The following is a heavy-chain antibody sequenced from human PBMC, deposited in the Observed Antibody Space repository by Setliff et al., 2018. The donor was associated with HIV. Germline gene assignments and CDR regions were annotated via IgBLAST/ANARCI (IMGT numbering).Heavy chain of an antibody. Sequence: SLKISCAASGFPFSSYSMNWVRQAPGKGLEWVSSISSSGSYIYYADSMKGRFTISRDNAKNSLYLQMNSVRAEDTAVYYCARDYYDRSGFPSYFDLWGRGTLVTV. CDR1: GFPFSSYS. V-gene: IGHV3-21*01. J-gene: IGHJ2*01. CDR2: ISSSGSYI. D-gene: IGHD3-22*01. CDR3: ARDYYDRSGFPSYFDL.